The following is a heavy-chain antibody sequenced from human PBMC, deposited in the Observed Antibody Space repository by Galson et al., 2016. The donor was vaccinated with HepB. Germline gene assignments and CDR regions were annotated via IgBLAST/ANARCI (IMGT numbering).Heavy chain of an antibody. CDR3: ATGIVVAGKYYYYYMDV. Sequence: ETLSLTCTVSGASLSGSEYYWGWIRQPPGRGLEWIGSIYYTENTYYNPSLKSRVTISVDTSKNQFSLRLNSVTAADTGVYYCATGIVVAGKYYYYYMDVWGKGTTVTVSS. J-gene: IGHJ6*03. CDR1: GASLSGSEYY. CDR2: IYYTENT. D-gene: IGHD6-19*01. V-gene: IGHV4-39*01.